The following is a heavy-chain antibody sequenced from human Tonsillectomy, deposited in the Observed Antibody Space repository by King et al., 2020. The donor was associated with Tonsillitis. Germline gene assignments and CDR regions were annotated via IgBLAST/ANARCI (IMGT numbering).Heavy chain of an antibody. D-gene: IGHD5-24*01. J-gene: IGHJ4*02. CDR2: IYYSGST. Sequence: VQLQESGPGLVKPSETLSLTCTVSGGSISSYYWSWIRQPPGKGLEWIGYIYYSGSTNYNPSLKSRVTISVDTSKNQFSLKLSSVTAADTAVYYCAREQHRGMAFDYWGQGTLVTVSS. V-gene: IGHV4-59*01. CDR3: AREQHRGMAFDY. CDR1: GGSISSYY.